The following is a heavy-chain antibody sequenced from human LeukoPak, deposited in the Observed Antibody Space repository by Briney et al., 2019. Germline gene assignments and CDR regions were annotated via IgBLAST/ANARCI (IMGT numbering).Heavy chain of an antibody. CDR1: GGTFSSYA. CDR3: ASPPAYSSSWYDFDY. J-gene: IGHJ4*02. D-gene: IGHD6-13*01. V-gene: IGHV1-69*13. CDR2: IIPIFGTA. Sequence: SVKVSCKASGGTFSSYAISWVRQAPGQGLEWMGGIIPIFGTANYAQKFQGRVTITADESTSTAYMELSSLRSEDTTVYYCASPPAYSSSWYDFDYWGQGTLVTVSS.